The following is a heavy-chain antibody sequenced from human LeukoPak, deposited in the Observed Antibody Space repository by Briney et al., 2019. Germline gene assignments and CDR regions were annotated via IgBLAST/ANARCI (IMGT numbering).Heavy chain of an antibody. CDR3: ARDLDYYNGMDV. CDR1: GFTFSSYS. Sequence: GGSLRLSCVASGFTFSSYSMNWVRQAPGKGLEWVSYISSSSSSIYYADSVKGRFTISRDNAKTSLYLQMNSLRAEDTAVYYCARDLDYYNGMDVWGQGTMVTVSS. J-gene: IGHJ6*02. CDR2: ISSSSSSI. V-gene: IGHV3-48*04.